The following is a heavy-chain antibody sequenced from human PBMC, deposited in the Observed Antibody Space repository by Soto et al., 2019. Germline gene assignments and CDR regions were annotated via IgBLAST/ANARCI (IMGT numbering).Heavy chain of an antibody. CDR2: INPSVGST. V-gene: IGHV1-46*01. CDR3: EREVAAAGTEYYFDY. CDR1: GYFFTSYS. Sequence: ASVKVSCKASGYFFTSYSMHWVRQAPRQGLEWMGVINPSVGSTSHAQKFQGRVTMTRDTSTSTVYMELSSLRSDDTAVYYCEREVAAAGTEYYFDYWGQGTLVTVSS. D-gene: IGHD6-13*01. J-gene: IGHJ4*02.